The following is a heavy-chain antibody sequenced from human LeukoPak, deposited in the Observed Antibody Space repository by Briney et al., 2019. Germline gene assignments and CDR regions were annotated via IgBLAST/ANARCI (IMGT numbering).Heavy chain of an antibody. Sequence: GGSLRLSCAASGFTFSDNYMDWVRQAPGKGLEWVGRTRNKANSYTTEYAASVKGRFTISRDDSKNSLYLQMNSLKTEDTAVYYCASTFYDYVWGSYRSNYWYFDLWGRGTLVTVSS. CDR2: TRNKANSYTT. J-gene: IGHJ2*01. D-gene: IGHD3-16*02. CDR1: GFTFSDNY. V-gene: IGHV3-72*01. CDR3: ASTFYDYVWGSYRSNYWYFDL.